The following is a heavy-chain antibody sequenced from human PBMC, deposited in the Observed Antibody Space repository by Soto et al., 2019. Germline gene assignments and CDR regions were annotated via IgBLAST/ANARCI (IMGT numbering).Heavy chain of an antibody. D-gene: IGHD6-6*01. CDR3: ARNGITGRPYYHGMDV. Sequence: QVQLQESGPGLVKPSETLSLTCTVSGGSISSYYCSWIRQPAGKGLEWIGRIHTSGSTNYNPSLESRLTMAVDTSKNQISLKLSSVTAADTAVYYCARNGITGRPYYHGMDVWGQGTTVTVSS. J-gene: IGHJ6*02. V-gene: IGHV4-4*07. CDR1: GGSISSYY. CDR2: IHTSGST.